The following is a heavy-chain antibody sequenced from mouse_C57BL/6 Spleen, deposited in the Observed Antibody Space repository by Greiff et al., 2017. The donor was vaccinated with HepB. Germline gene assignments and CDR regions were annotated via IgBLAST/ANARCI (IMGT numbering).Heavy chain of an antibody. V-gene: IGHV3-6*01. CDR2: ISYDGSN. D-gene: IGHD1-1*01. Sequence: EVQLQESGPGLVKPSQSLSLTCSVTGYSITSGYYWNWIRQFPGNTLEWMGYISYDGSNNYNPSLKNRISITRDTSKNQFFLKLNSVTTEDTATYYCARVPNYYGSSHGAMDYWGQGTSVTVSS. CDR3: ARVPNYYGSSHGAMDY. CDR1: GYSITSGYY. J-gene: IGHJ4*01.